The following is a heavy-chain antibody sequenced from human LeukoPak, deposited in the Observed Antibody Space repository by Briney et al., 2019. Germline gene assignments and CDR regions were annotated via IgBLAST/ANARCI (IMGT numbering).Heavy chain of an antibody. V-gene: IGHV4-31*03. CDR3: ARVSLELPRGFDY. CDR1: GGSISSGGYY. Sequence: SQTLSLTCTVSGGSISSGGYYWSWIRQHPGKGLEWIGYIYYSGSTYYNPSLKSRVTISVDTSKNKFSLKLSSVTAADTAVYYCARVSLELPRGFDYWGQGTLVTVSS. J-gene: IGHJ4*02. D-gene: IGHD1-7*01. CDR2: IYYSGST.